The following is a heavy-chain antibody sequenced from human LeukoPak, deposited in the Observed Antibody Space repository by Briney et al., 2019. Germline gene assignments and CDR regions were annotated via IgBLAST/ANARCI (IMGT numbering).Heavy chain of an antibody. Sequence: PGGSLSLSCAASGFTFSNYAMHWVRQAPGKGLEWVADIYFDGSNTYYADPMRRRCTISRDNSQHTLYLQMNILRAEDTAAYYWARVRQPYDRYYGMDVWGQGTTVTVSS. CDR2: IYFDGSNT. CDR1: GFTFSNYA. D-gene: IGHD5-12*01. CDR3: ARVRQPYDRYYGMDV. J-gene: IGHJ6*02. V-gene: IGHV3-30-3*01.